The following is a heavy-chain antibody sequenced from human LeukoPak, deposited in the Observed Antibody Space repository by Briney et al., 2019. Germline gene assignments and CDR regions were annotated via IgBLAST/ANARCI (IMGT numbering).Heavy chain of an antibody. CDR2: IKQDGSEK. J-gene: IGHJ4*02. CDR3: ARGSQSYHYDSSGYYR. V-gene: IGHV3-7*01. D-gene: IGHD3-22*01. CDR1: GFTFSSYW. Sequence: GGSLRLSCAASGFTFSSYWMSWVRQAPGEGLEWVADIKQDGSEKYYVDSVKGRFTISRDNAKNSLSLQMNSLRAEDTAVYYCARGSQSYHYDSSGYYRWGQGTLVTVSS.